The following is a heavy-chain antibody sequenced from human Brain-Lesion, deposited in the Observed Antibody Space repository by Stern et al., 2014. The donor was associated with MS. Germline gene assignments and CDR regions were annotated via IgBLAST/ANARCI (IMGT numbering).Heavy chain of an antibody. CDR2: INPKSGGT. V-gene: IGHV1-2*04. J-gene: IGHJ4*02. CDR3: ATYYYDSTGYNDF. Sequence: MQLVESGAEVKKPGASVKVSCKASGYTFTGYYMRWGRQAPGQGLEWMGWINPKSGGTNYAQKFQGWVTMTRDTSINTAYMELSRLRSDDTAVYYCATYYYDSTGYNDFWGQGTLVTVSS. D-gene: IGHD3-22*01. CDR1: GYTFTGYY.